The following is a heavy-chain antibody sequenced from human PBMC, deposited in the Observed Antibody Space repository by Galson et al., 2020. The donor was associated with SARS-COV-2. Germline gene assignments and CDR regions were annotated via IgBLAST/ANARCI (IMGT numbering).Heavy chain of an antibody. D-gene: IGHD6-19*01. Sequence: GGTLRLSCAASGFSFSSYWMTWVRQAPGKGLEWVANIKQDGSDKYYVDSVKGRFTISRDNAKNSLYLHMNSLRAEDTAVYYCARESYDSGWFDYWGQFTLVTVSS. CDR2: IKQDGSDK. V-gene: IGHV3-7*03. J-gene: IGHJ4*02. CDR1: GFSFSSYW. CDR3: ARESYDSGWFDY.